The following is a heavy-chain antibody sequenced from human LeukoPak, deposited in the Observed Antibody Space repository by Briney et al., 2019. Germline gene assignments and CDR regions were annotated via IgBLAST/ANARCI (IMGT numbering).Heavy chain of an antibody. CDR2: INPSGGST. D-gene: IGHD6-19*01. CDR3: ARGAVAGRRERNWFDP. Sequence: GASVKVSCKASGYTFTSYYMHWVRQAPGQGLEWMGIINPSGGSTCYAQKFQGRVTMTRDTSISTAYMELSRLRSDDTAVYYCARGAVAGRRERNWFDPWGQGTLVTVSS. V-gene: IGHV1-46*01. CDR1: GYTFTSYY. J-gene: IGHJ5*02.